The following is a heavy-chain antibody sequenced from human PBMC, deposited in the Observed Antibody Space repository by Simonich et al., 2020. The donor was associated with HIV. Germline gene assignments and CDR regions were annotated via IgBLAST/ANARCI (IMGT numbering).Heavy chain of an antibody. CDR3: ARRTTAYFSFWGGFYFDY. CDR2: ISHRGRT. D-gene: IGHD3-3*01. J-gene: IGHJ4*02. CDR1: GGSFSGYY. V-gene: IGHV4-34*01. Sequence: QVQLQQWGAGLLKPSETLSLTCAVYGGSFSGYYWSWIRQSPGKGLEWIGEISHRGRTNHSPSLKSRVTISVDTSKNQFSLKLNAVTAADTTVYYCARRTTAYFSFWGGFYFDYWGQGTLVTVSS.